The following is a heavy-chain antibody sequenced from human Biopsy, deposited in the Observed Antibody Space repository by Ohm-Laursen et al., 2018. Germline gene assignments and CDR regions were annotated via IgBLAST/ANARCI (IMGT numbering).Heavy chain of an antibody. Sequence: TLSLTWAVYGDTFSGHYWAWLRQPPGKGLEWIGSIYNSETTFYNPSLKSRVAISVDTSTNQFSLKVSSVTAADTALYYCARHPTGFWFDPWGHGTLVTVSS. V-gene: IGHV4-39*01. CDR2: IYNSETT. J-gene: IGHJ5*02. CDR1: GDTFSGHY. CDR3: ARHPTGFWFDP.